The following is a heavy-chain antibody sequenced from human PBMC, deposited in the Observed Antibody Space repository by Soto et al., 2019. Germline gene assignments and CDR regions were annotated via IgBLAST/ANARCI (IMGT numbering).Heavy chain of an antibody. D-gene: IGHD2-15*01. Sequence: QVQLQQWGAGLLKPSETLSLTCAVYGGSFSGYYWSWIRQPPGRGLEWIGEINHSASTNYNPSLKSRLTISVDTYKNQFSLKLSSVTAPDTAVYYWARGAATRHREYFQHWGQGTLVTVSS. J-gene: IGHJ1*01. CDR2: INHSAST. CDR1: GGSFSGYY. V-gene: IGHV4-34*01. CDR3: ARGAATRHREYFQH.